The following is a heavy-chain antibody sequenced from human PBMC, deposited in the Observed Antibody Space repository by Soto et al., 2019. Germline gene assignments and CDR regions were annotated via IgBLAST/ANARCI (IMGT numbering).Heavy chain of an antibody. CDR3: AREGSAAARSFYYYYGMDV. CDR2: IYHSGST. D-gene: IGHD6-13*01. V-gene: IGHV4-4*02. CDR1: GGSISSSNW. Sequence: PSETLSLTCAVSGGSISSSNWWSWVRQPPGKGLEWIGEIYHSGSTNYNPSLKSRVTISVDKSKNQFSLKLSPVTAADTAVYYCAREGSAAARSFYYYYGMDVWGQGTTVTVS. J-gene: IGHJ6*02.